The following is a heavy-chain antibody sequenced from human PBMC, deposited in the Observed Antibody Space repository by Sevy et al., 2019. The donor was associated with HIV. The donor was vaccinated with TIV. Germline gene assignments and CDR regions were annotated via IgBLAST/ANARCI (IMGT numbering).Heavy chain of an antibody. J-gene: IGHJ4*02. CDR3: AREGCSKPHDY. V-gene: IGHV3-23*01. CDR1: GFTFSNYA. D-gene: IGHD2-2*01. CDR2: FSFGCGKI. Sequence: GGSLRLSCAASGFTFSNYAMSWVRQAPGKGLGWVSTFSFGCGKINYADSAKGRFTISRDNSKNTLYLQMNSLRAEDTDLYYCAREGCSKPHDYWGQGTLVTVSS.